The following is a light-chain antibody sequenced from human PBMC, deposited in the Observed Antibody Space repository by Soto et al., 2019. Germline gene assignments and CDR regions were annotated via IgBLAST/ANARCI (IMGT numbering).Light chain of an antibody. CDR1: QSINNY. J-gene: IGKJ5*01. CDR3: KHSFSIPIT. Sequence: DIQMTQSPSSLSASVGDRVTITCRASQSINNYLNWYQQKVGKAPKLLIYTASSLQSGVPSRFSGSGSGIDFTLTISSLQPEDFAPLYCKHSFSIPITFCQGTRLEIK. V-gene: IGKV1-39*01. CDR2: TAS.